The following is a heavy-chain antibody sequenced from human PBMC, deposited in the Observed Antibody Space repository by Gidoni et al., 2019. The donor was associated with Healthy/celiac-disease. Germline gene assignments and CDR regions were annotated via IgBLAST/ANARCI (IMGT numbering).Heavy chain of an antibody. V-gene: IGHV3-9*01. D-gene: IGHD6-19*01. CDR1: GFTFDDYA. CDR3: AKSPSYSSGPTGDY. Sequence: EVQLVESGGGLVQPGGSVRLSFAPSGFTFDDYALHCIRQTPGKGLEWVSGISWNSGSIGYADSVKGRFTISRDNAKNSLYLQMNSLRAEDTALYYCAKSPSYSSGPTGDYWGQGTLVTVSS. CDR2: ISWNSGSI. J-gene: IGHJ4*02.